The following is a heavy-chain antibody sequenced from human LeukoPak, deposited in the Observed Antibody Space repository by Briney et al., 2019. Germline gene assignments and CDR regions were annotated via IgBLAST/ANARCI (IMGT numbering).Heavy chain of an antibody. CDR3: TRVLTTDRGWYAFEF. CDR1: GFTFSDHH. J-gene: IGHJ4*02. D-gene: IGHD6-19*01. CDR2: GPARNKPNNSST. Sequence: GGSLRLSCEGSGFTFSDHHMDWVRQAPGKGLEWVGRGPARNKPNNSSTQYAASVSGRFTISRDDSKNSLYLQINSLRTEDTAMYYCTRVLTTDRGWYAFEFWGQGVLVTVSS. V-gene: IGHV3-72*01.